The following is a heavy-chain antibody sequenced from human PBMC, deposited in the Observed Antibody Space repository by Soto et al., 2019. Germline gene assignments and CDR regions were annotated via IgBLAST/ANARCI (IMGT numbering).Heavy chain of an antibody. J-gene: IGHJ4*02. D-gene: IGHD1-7*01. CDR3: ASRDPGTSVDY. V-gene: IGHV4-4*02. Sequence: SETLSLTCAVSGGSFTSNNWWTWVRQLPGQGLEWIGEIYRTGSTNYNPSLKSRVTISLDKSENQFSLKVTSLTAADTAVYYCASRDPGTSVDYWGQGTLVTVSS. CDR2: IYRTGST. CDR1: GGSFTSNNW.